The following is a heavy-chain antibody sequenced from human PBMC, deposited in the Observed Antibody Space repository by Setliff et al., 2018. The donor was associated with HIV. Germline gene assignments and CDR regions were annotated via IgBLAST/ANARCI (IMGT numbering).Heavy chain of an antibody. V-gene: IGHV4-61*05. Sequence: PSETLSPACTFSGDSITINSYYRGWIRQSPGKGLEWIGYIYSTGSTNYNPSLKSHVTMSVATSKNQFSLRLTSVTAADTAVYYCARLRVTMIMGVDYFDHWGQGTLVTVSS. CDR1: GDSITINSYY. CDR3: ARLRVTMIMGVDYFDH. J-gene: IGHJ4*02. D-gene: IGHD3-22*01. CDR2: IYSTGST.